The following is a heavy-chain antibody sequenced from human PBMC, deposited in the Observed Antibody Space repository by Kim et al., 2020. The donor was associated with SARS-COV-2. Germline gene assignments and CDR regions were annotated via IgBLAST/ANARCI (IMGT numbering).Heavy chain of an antibody. CDR2: ISYDGSNK. D-gene: IGHD2-2*01. CDR1: GFTFSSYA. J-gene: IGHJ2*01. V-gene: IGHV3-30*04. CDR3: ASLKDIVVVPAADWYFDL. Sequence: GGSLRLSCAASGFTFSSYAMHWVRQAPGKGLEWVAVISYDGSNKYYADSVKGRFTISRDNSKNTLYLQMNSLRAEDTAVYYCASLKDIVVVPAADWYFDLWGRGTLVTVSS.